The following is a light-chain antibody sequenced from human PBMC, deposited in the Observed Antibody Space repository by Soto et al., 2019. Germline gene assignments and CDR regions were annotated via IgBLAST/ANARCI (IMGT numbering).Light chain of an antibody. Sequence: DIQMTQSPSTLSASVGDRVTIPCRARQILNNWLAWYQQKPGKPPKLLISGASGLETGVPSRFSGSGSGTEFTLTISRLQHDYFATYCCQQDNPYWTYGQGTKVEIK. J-gene: IGKJ1*01. CDR2: GAS. CDR1: QILNNW. V-gene: IGKV1-5*01. CDR3: QQDNPYWT.